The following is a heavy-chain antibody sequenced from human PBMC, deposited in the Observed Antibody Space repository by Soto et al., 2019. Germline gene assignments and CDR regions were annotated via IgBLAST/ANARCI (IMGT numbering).Heavy chain of an antibody. CDR1: GGSFSGYY. CDR3: ARGRGNRAAARWFDP. CDR2: INHSGST. D-gene: IGHD6-13*01. J-gene: IGHJ5*02. V-gene: IGHV4-34*01. Sequence: SETLSLTCAVYGGSFSGYYWSWIRQPPGKGLEWIGEINHSGSTNYNPSLKSRVTVSVDTSKNQFSLKLSSVTAADTAVYYCARGRGNRAAARWFDPWGQGTLVTVSS.